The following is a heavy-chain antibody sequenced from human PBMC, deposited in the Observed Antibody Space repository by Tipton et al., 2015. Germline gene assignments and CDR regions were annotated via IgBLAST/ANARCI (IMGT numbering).Heavy chain of an antibody. CDR2: ISNSGNTI. J-gene: IGHJ3*02. CDR3: ASIPLREQLWWGDAFDI. D-gene: IGHD5-18*01. CDR1: GSTLSDYY. V-gene: IGHV3-11*01. Sequence: GSLRLSCAASGSTLSDYYMSWIRQAPGKGLEWISYISNSGNTIYYADSVKGRFTISRDNAKNSLYLQINSLRAEDTAMYYCASIPLREQLWWGDAFDIWGQGTMVIVS.